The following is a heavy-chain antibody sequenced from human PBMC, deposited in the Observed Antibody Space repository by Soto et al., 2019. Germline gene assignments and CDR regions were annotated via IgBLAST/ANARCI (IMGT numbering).Heavy chain of an antibody. CDR3: AVDLVGASDSYGLDV. CDR1: GFTFSNYG. CDR2: IWHDGNNK. V-gene: IGHV3-33*01. D-gene: IGHD1-26*01. J-gene: IGHJ6*02. Sequence: PEGSLRLSCAASGFTFSNYGMHWVRQAPGKGLEWVAIIWHDGNNKYYADSVRGRFIISRDNSKNRLYLQMNSLRAEDTAVYYWAVDLVGASDSYGLDVWGQGTPGTVSS.